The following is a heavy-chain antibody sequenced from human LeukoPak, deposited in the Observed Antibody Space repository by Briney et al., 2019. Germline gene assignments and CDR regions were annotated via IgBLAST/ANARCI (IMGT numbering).Heavy chain of an antibody. J-gene: IGHJ3*02. D-gene: IGHD1-14*01. Sequence: GGSLRLSCAASGFTFSSYGMSWVRQAPGKGLEWVAAISGSGGSTYYADSVKGRFTISRDNSKNTLYLQMNSLRAEDTAVYYCAKVQILETNAFDIWGQGTVVTVSS. CDR3: AKVQILETNAFDI. CDR1: GFTFSSYG. V-gene: IGHV3-23*01. CDR2: ISGSGGST.